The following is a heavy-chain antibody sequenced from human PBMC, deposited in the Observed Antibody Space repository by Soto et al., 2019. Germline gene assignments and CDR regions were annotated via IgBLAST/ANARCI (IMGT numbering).Heavy chain of an antibody. J-gene: IGHJ5*02. CDR1: GGTISGYY. V-gene: IGHV4-4*07. D-gene: IGHD3-3*01. Sequence: TLSLTCSVSGGTISGYYWTWIRQPAGKGLEWIGRIYSSGNTKYNPSLQSRVTMSLDTSNNQFSLRLTSVTAADTAVYYCARGQRFSDWFDPWGQGTLVTVSS. CDR2: IYSSGNT. CDR3: ARGQRFSDWFDP.